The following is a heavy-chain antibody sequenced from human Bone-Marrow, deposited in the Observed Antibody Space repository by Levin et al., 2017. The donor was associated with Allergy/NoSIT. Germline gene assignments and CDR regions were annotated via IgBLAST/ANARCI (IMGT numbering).Heavy chain of an antibody. CDR1: GFTFSHHW. CDR2: ITHDGGSS. CDR3: ARDDLSYSSSIDY. J-gene: IGHJ4*02. D-gene: IGHD6-19*01. Sequence: PGESLKISCAASGFTFSHHWMHWVRQAPGEGLVWVSHITHDGGSSSYTGSVKGRFTISRDNAKNTLYLQMNSLRAEDTAVYYCARDDLSYSSSIDYWGLGTLVTVSS. V-gene: IGHV3-74*01.